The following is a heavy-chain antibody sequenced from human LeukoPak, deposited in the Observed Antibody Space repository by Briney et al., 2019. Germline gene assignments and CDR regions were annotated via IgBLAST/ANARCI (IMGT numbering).Heavy chain of an antibody. J-gene: IGHJ4*02. D-gene: IGHD3-22*01. CDR1: GFTVSSNY. CDR3: ARTDSSGYYVFDY. CDR2: IYPGGST. Sequence: GGSLRLSCAASGFTVSSNYMSWVRQAPGKGLEWVSLIYPGGSTYYADSVKGRFTICRHDSKNTLYLQMNSLRAEDTAVYYCARTDSSGYYVFDYWGQGTLVTVSS. V-gene: IGHV3-53*04.